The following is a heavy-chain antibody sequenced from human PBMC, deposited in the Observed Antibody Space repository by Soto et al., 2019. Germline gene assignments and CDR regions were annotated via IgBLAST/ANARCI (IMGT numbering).Heavy chain of an antibody. CDR3: ARDFCINGVCHALEN. CDR1: GYSFTSYY. CDR2: IDPSGGST. Sequence: GASVKVSCKTSGYSFTSYYLHWVRQAPGQGPEWMGTIDPSGGSTTYAQRFQGRVIITGDAFTTTVYMELTSLRSEDTAVYYCARDFCINGVCHALENWGQGTPVTAPQ. J-gene: IGHJ4*02. V-gene: IGHV1-46*01. D-gene: IGHD2-8*01.